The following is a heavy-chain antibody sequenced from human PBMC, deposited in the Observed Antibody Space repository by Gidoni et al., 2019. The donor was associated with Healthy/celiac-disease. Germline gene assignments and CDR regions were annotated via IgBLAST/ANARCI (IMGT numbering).Heavy chain of an antibody. J-gene: IGHJ4*02. Sequence: QVQLQQWGAGLLKPSETLSLTCAVYGGSFSGYSWSWIRQPPGKGLEWIGEINHSGSTNYNPSLKSRVTISVDTSKNQFSLKLSSVTAADTAVYYCANTYYYDSSGSTPPLTEVVYDYWGQGTLVTVSS. D-gene: IGHD3-22*01. CDR1: GGSFSGYS. CDR2: INHSGST. V-gene: IGHV4-34*01. CDR3: ANTYYYDSSGSTPPLTEVVYDY.